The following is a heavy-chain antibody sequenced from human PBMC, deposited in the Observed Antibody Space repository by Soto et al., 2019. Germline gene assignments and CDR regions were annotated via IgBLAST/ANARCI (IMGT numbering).Heavy chain of an antibody. CDR1: GGSVSSGDYF. V-gene: IGHV4-61*08. D-gene: IGHD3-10*01. CDR2: IYYSGST. CDR3: ARSPNYYYYGFDV. J-gene: IGHJ6*02. Sequence: PSETLSLTCTVSGGSVSSGDYFWSWLRQSPGKRLEWIAYIYYSGSTNYNPSLKSRATISVDTSKSQASLTPTSMTAADAAVYYCARSPNYYYYGFDVWGQGTTVTVSS.